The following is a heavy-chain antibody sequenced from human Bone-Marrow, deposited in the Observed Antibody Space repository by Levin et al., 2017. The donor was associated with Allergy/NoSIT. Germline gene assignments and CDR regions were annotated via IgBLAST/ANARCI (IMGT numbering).Heavy chain of an antibody. Sequence: SCATSGFTFTSHAMTWVRQAPGKGLEWVSIISRSGGTIYYADSVKGRFTISRDNSMNTVYLQMNSLRAEDTAVYYCAKRKCTGGGCYSGFDYWGQGSLVTVSS. J-gene: IGHJ4*02. CDR3: AKRKCTGGGCYSGFDY. CDR2: ISRSGGTI. V-gene: IGHV3-23*01. D-gene: IGHD2-15*01. CDR1: GFTFTSHA.